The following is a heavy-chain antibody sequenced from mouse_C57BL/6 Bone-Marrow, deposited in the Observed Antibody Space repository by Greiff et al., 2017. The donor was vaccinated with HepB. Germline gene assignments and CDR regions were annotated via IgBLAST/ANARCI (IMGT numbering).Heavy chain of an antibody. D-gene: IGHD4-1*01. CDR3: ARSGSGWYFDV. Sequence: EVKVVESGGGLVQPGGSLSLSCAASGFTFTDYYMSWVRQPPGKALEWLGFIRNKANGYTTEYSASVKGRFTISRDNSQSILYLQMNALRAEDSAKYYCARSGSGWYFDVWGTGTTVTVSS. CDR1: GFTFTDYY. CDR2: IRNKANGYTT. J-gene: IGHJ1*03. V-gene: IGHV7-3*01.